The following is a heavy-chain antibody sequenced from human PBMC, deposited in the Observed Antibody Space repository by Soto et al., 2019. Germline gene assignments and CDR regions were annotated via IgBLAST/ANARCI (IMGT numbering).Heavy chain of an antibody. CDR3: ARTVGAAYYFDF. V-gene: IGHV4-4*07. J-gene: IGHJ4*02. CDR1: GYSMSKNY. D-gene: IGHD3-16*01. Sequence: QVQLQESGPGLVKPSETLSLTCNVSGYSMSKNYWSWVRQPAGKGLEWIGRIWTSGSTNYNPSLKGRVTMSIDTSNKHFSLDLKSVTAADTAVYYCARTVGAAYYFDFWGQGVLVTFS. CDR2: IWTSGST.